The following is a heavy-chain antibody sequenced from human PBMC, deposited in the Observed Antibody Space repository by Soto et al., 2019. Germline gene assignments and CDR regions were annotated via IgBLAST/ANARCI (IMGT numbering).Heavy chain of an antibody. V-gene: IGHV3-30-3*01. CDR2: ISYDGSNK. CDR3: AREGYSSGWYAPPTNYYFDY. D-gene: IGHD6-19*01. Sequence: QVQLVESGGGVVQPGRSLRLSCAASGFTFSSYAMHWVRQAPGKGLEWVAVISYDGSNKYYADSVKGRFTISRDNSKNTLYLQMNSLRAEDTAVYYCAREGYSSGWYAPPTNYYFDYWGQGTLVTVSS. CDR1: GFTFSSYA. J-gene: IGHJ4*02.